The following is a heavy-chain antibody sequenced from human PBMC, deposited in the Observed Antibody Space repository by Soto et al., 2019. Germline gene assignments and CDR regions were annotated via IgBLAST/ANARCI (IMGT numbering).Heavy chain of an antibody. D-gene: IGHD2-8*01. CDR3: ARDRYCTNGVCSMPFDY. Sequence: ASVKVSCKASGGTFSGYAISWVRQAPGQGLEWMGGIIPIFGTANYAQKFQGRVTITADKSTSTAYMELSSLRSEDTAVYYCARDRYCTNGVCSMPFDYWRQGTLVTVSS. CDR2: IIPIFGTA. CDR1: GGTFSGYA. J-gene: IGHJ4*02. V-gene: IGHV1-69*06.